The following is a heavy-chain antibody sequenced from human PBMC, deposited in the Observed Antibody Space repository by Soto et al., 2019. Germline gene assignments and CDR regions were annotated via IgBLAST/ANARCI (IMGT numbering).Heavy chain of an antibody. V-gene: IGHV3-30-3*01. CDR3: ARDRDWQWLAIHDRFDY. CDR1: GFTFSSYA. D-gene: IGHD6-19*01. J-gene: IGHJ4*02. Sequence: QVQLVESGGGVVQPGRSLRLSCAASGFTFSSYAMHWVRQAPGKGLEWVAVISYDGSNKYYADSVKGRFTISRDNSKNTLYLQMNSLRAEDTAVYYCARDRDWQWLAIHDRFDYWGQGTLVTVSS. CDR2: ISYDGSNK.